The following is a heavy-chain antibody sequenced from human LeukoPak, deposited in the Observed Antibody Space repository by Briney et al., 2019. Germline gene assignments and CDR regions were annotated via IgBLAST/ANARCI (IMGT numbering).Heavy chain of an antibody. Sequence: SETLSLTCAVSGYSISSGYYWGWIRQPPGKGLEWIGSIYHSGSTYYNPSLKSRVTMSVDTSKNQFSLKLSSVTAADTAVYYCARDYIALLWGQGTLVTVSS. V-gene: IGHV4-38-2*02. CDR3: ARDYIALL. D-gene: IGHD1-26*01. CDR1: GYSISSGYY. CDR2: IYHSGST. J-gene: IGHJ4*02.